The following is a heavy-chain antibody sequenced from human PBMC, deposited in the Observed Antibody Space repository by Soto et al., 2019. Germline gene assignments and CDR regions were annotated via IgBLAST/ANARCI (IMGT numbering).Heavy chain of an antibody. CDR2: IYYSGST. J-gene: IGHJ4*02. CDR1: GGSFRSYY. V-gene: IGHV4-59*01. CDR3: ARSYDFLSGYYSNFAY. D-gene: IGHD3-3*01. Sequence: PSETLSLTCTVSGGSFRSYYWSWIRQPPGKGLEWIAYIYYSGSTNYNPSLRSRATISVDPSKNQFSLKLSSVTAADTAVYYCARSYDFLSGYYSNFAYWGQGTLVTVSS.